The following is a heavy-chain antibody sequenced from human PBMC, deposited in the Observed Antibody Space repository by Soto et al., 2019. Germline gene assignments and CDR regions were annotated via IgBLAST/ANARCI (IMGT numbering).Heavy chain of an antibody. Sequence: SETLSVTCSVSGGSVSSRNFYWGWIRRPPGKGLEWIGSGYYLGGFYSNPSLKSRVTMSVDTSKKQFSLKLSSVTAADTAMYYCARHYGYNYGYIDSWGQGTPFTVS. CDR2: GYYLGGF. V-gene: IGHV4-39*01. D-gene: IGHD5-18*01. CDR1: GGSVSSRNFY. J-gene: IGHJ4*02. CDR3: ARHYGYNYGYIDS.